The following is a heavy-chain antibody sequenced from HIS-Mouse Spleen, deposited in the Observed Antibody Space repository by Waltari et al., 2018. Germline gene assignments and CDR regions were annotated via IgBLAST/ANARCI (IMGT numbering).Heavy chain of an antibody. CDR3: ARVLRIQLWFDY. V-gene: IGHV4-39*07. CDR1: GGSISSSSYY. D-gene: IGHD5-18*01. CDR2: IYYSGST. Sequence: QLQLQESGPGLVKPSETLSLTCPVSGGSISSSSYYWGWIRQPPGKGLEWIGSIYYSGSTYYNPSLKSRVTISVDTSKNQFSLKLSSVTAADTAVYYCARVLRIQLWFDYWGQGTLVTVSS. J-gene: IGHJ4*02.